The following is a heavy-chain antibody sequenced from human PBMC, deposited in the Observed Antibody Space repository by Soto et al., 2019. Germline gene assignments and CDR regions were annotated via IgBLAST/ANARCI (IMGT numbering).Heavy chain of an antibody. D-gene: IGHD3-3*01. Sequence: SETLSLTCTVSGCAISSGDYSWSWVLQSPGKGLEWIGHIYNSGITYYNPSLKSRVVISIDTSRNQFSLRLNSLTAADRAVYFCARGVTVFGRVSLFWFDPWGQGTVVTSPQ. V-gene: IGHV4-30-4*01. CDR3: ARGVTVFGRVSLFWFDP. J-gene: IGHJ5*02. CDR1: GCAISSGDYS. CDR2: IYNSGIT.